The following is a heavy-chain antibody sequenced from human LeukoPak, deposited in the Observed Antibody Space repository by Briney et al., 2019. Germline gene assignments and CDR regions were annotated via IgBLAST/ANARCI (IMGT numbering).Heavy chain of an antibody. Sequence: GGSLRLSCAASGFTFSNAWMSWVRQAPGKGLEWVCRIKSKTDGGTTDYAAPVKGRFTISRDDSKNTLYLQMNSLKTEDTAVYYCTTPVTVTSFWGQGTLVTVSS. V-gene: IGHV3-15*01. CDR1: GFTFSNAW. CDR3: TTPVTVTSF. J-gene: IGHJ4*02. D-gene: IGHD4-17*01. CDR2: IKSKTDGGTT.